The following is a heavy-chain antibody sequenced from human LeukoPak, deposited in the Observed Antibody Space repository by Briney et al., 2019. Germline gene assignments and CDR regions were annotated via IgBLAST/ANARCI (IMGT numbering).Heavy chain of an antibody. Sequence: ASVKVSCKASGYTFTRYYMHWVRQAPGQGLEWMGIINPSSGSTSYAQKFQGRVTVTRDTSTSTVYMDLSSLRSEDTAVYYCARGRIVGTTERLFDPWGQGTLVTVSS. CDR3: ARGRIVGTTERLFDP. D-gene: IGHD1-26*01. CDR1: GYTFTRYY. J-gene: IGHJ5*02. CDR2: INPSSGST. V-gene: IGHV1-46*01.